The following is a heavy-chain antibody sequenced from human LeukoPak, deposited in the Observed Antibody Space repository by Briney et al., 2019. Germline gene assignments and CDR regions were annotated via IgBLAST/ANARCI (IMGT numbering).Heavy chain of an antibody. D-gene: IGHD3-22*01. CDR3: AKTPYYYDSSGQTNWFDP. J-gene: IGHJ5*02. V-gene: IGHV3-23*01. CDR2: ISGSGGST. Sequence: GGSLRLSCAASGFTFSSYAMSWVRQAPGKGLDWVSAISGSGGSTYYADSVKGRFTISRDNSKNTLYLQMNSLRAEDTAVYYCAKTPYYYDSSGQTNWFDPWGQGTLVTVSS. CDR1: GFTFSSYA.